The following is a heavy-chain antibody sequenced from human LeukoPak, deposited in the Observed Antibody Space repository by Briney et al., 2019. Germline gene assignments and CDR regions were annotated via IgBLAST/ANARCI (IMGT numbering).Heavy chain of an antibody. V-gene: IGHV3-23*01. D-gene: IGHD1-26*01. CDR1: GFTFSTQA. CDR2: IRTSGGFA. CDR3: TVYSGSYFYGMDV. Sequence: GGSLRLSCAASGFTFSTQAMSWVRQAPGKGLEWLSAIRTSGGFAYYADSVKGRFTISRDNSKNTLYLQINSLRAEDTAVYYCTVYSGSYFYGMDVWGQGTTVTVSS. J-gene: IGHJ6*02.